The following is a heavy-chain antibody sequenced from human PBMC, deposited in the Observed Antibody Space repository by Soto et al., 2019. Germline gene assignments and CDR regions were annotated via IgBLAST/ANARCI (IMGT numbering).Heavy chain of an antibody. J-gene: IGHJ4*02. CDR3: ARDRGLRWYYFDY. CDR2: ISYDGSNK. D-gene: IGHD4-17*01. V-gene: IGHV3-30-3*01. Sequence: QVQLVESGGGVVQPGRSLRLSCAASGFTFSSYAMHWVRQAPGKGLEWVAVISYDGSNKYYADSVKGRFTISRDNSKNTLYLQMHSLRAEDAAVYYCARDRGLRWYYFDYWGQGTLVTVSS. CDR1: GFTFSSYA.